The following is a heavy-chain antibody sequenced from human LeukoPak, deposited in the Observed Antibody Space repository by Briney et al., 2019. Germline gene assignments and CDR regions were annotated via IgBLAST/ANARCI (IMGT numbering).Heavy chain of an antibody. Sequence: GGSLRLACAPSAFTFSSYAMSWVRQAPGKVLEWVSAISGSVGSTYYADSVKGRFTISRDNPKNTLYLQMNSLRAEDTAVYYCAGFGYWGQGTLVTVSS. CDR1: AFTFSSYA. CDR2: ISGSVGST. D-gene: IGHD2-2*03. J-gene: IGHJ4*02. CDR3: AGFGY. V-gene: IGHV3-23*01.